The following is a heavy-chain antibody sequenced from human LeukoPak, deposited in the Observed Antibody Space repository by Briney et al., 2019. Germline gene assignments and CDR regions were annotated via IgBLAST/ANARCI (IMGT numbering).Heavy chain of an antibody. D-gene: IGHD4-23*01. CDR1: GFTFSSYA. V-gene: IGHV3-30-3*01. CDR3: ARPSTVVHFEDAFDI. J-gene: IGHJ3*02. Sequence: PGGSLRLSCAASGFTFSSYAMHWVRQAPGKGLEWVAVISYDGSNKYYADSVKGRFTISRDNSKNTLYLQMDSLRAEDTAVYYCARPSTVVHFEDAFDIWGQGTVVTVSS. CDR2: ISYDGSNK.